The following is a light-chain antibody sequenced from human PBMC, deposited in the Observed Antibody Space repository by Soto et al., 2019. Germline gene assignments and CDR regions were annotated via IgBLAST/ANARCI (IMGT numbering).Light chain of an antibody. CDR2: GAS. CDR3: QQYNNWPPGP. Sequence: EIVMTQSPATLSVSPGERATLSYRASQSVSSNLAWYQQKPGQAPRLLIYGASTRATGIPARFSGSGSGTEFTLTISSLQSEDFAVYYCQQYNNWPPGPFGQGTKLEI. J-gene: IGKJ2*01. CDR1: QSVSSN. V-gene: IGKV3-15*01.